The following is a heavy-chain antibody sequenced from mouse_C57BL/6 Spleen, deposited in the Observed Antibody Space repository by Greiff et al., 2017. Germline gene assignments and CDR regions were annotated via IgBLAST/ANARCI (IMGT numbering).Heavy chain of an antibody. J-gene: IGHJ4*01. V-gene: IGHV1-55*01. Sequence: QVQLQQPGAELVKPGASVKMSCTASGYTFTSYWITWVQQRPGQGLEWIGDICPGSGSTNYNETFKSKSTLTVDTSSTTAYMQLSSLTSEDSSVYDCARMVYSDYYAMDYWGQGTSVTVSS. D-gene: IGHD1-1*02. CDR1: GYTFTSYW. CDR3: ARMVYSDYYAMDY. CDR2: ICPGSGST.